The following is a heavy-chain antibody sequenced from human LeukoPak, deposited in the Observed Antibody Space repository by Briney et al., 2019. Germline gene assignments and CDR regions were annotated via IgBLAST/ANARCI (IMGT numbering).Heavy chain of an antibody. CDR1: GFTFSSYA. Sequence: GGSLRLSCAASGFTFSSYAMNWVRQAPGKGLEWVSSISGSGGNTYYADSVKGRFTISRDNSKSTLYLQMNSLRVEDTALYYCAKGDGINHYHWFDPWGQGTQVTVSS. CDR3: AKGDGINHYHWFDP. CDR2: ISGSGGNT. J-gene: IGHJ5*02. D-gene: IGHD2-21*02. V-gene: IGHV3-23*01.